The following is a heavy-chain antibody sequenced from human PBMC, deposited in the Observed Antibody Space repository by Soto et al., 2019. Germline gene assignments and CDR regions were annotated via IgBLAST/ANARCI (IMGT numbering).Heavy chain of an antibody. CDR2: ISADNGDT. CDR3: ARDFYYDVSSRGGYHP. J-gene: IGHJ5*02. CDR1: GYTFSSYS. V-gene: IGHV1-18*04. D-gene: IGHD3-22*01. Sequence: QLVQSGPEVKKAGDSVRVSCQASGYTFSSYSITWMRQAPGQGLQLMGWISADNGDTDYAKNFQGRVTMTADTSTKTPYMELRSRRGDDTAVYYCARDFYYDVSSRGGYHPWGQGTLVTVSS.